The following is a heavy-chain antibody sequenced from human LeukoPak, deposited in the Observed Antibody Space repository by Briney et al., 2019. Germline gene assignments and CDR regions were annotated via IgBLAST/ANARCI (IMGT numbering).Heavy chain of an antibody. Sequence: SETLSLTCSVSGVPISSRSYYWGWIRQPPGKGLEWIGSMYFSGTTYYNPSLKSRVTISVHTPENHLSLKLTSVTATDTAVYYCARHLRFGSSALPRDVFDIWGRGTVVSVSS. CDR2: MYFSGTT. D-gene: IGHD1-26*01. CDR3: ARHLRFGSSALPRDVFDI. V-gene: IGHV4-39*01. J-gene: IGHJ3*02. CDR1: GVPISSRSYY.